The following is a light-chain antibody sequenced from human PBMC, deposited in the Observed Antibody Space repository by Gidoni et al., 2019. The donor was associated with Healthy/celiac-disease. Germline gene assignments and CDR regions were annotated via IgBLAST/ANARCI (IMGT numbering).Light chain of an antibody. J-gene: IGKJ3*01. CDR2: AAS. CDR1: QGISSY. Sequence: AIRMTQSPSSFSASTGDRVTITCRASQGISSYLAWYQQKPGNAPKLLIYAASNLQSGVPSRFSGSGSGTDFTLTISCLQSEDFATYYCQQYYSYPRTFGPGTKVDIK. CDR3: QQYYSYPRT. V-gene: IGKV1-8*01.